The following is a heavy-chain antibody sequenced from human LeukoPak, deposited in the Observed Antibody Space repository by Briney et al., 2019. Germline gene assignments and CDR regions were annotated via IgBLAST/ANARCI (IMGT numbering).Heavy chain of an antibody. V-gene: IGHV4-4*09. CDR1: GCSISSYY. J-gene: IGHJ5*02. D-gene: IGHD6-13*01. Sequence: PSETLSLTCTVSGCSISSYYWSWIRQPPGKGLEWIGYIYTSGSTNYNPSLKSRVTISVDTSKNQFSLKLSSVTAADTAVYYCARHGGMAAAADPWGQGTLVTVSS. CDR2: IYTSGST. CDR3: ARHGGMAAAADP.